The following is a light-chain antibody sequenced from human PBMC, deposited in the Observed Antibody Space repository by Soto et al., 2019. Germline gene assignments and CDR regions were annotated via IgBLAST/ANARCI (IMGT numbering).Light chain of an antibody. J-gene: IGLJ1*01. CDR3: SSYTSSSTLV. Sequence: QSVLTQPASVSGSPAQSITISCSGTSSDVGGYNYVSWYQQHPGQAPKLMIYEISNRPSGVSDRFSGSKSGNTASLTISGLQAEDEADYYCSSYTSSSTLVFGTGTKLTLL. CDR1: SSDVGGYNY. V-gene: IGLV2-14*01. CDR2: EIS.